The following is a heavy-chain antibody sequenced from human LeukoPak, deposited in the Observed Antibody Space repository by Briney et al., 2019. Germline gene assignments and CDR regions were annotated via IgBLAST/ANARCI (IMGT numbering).Heavy chain of an antibody. CDR2: IYYSGST. J-gene: IGHJ4*02. V-gene: IGHV4-39*01. CDR3: ARQSLRGYYFDY. CDR1: GGSISSSSYY. D-gene: IGHD5-24*01. Sequence: SETLSLTCTVSGGSISSSSYYWGWIRQPPGKGLEWIGSIYYSGSTYYNPSLKSRVTISVDTSKNQFSLKLSSVTAADTAVYYCARQSLRGYYFDYWGQGTPVTVSS.